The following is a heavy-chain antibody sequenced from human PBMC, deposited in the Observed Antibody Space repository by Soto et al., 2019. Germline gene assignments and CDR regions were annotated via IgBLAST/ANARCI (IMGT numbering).Heavy chain of an antibody. J-gene: IGHJ5*02. D-gene: IGHD2-15*01. Sequence: GESLKISCRASGYSFPFDWIGWVRQMPGKGLEWMGFVYPSDSDTRYSPSFQGQVTISADKSINTAYLQWDSLKASDTAIYYCVRLMVVAAPWGWFDPWGQGTLVTVSS. CDR1: GYSFPFDW. V-gene: IGHV5-51*01. CDR2: VYPSDSDT. CDR3: VRLMVVAAPWGWFDP.